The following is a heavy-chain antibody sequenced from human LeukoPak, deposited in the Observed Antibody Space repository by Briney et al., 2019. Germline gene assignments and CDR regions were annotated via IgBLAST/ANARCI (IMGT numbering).Heavy chain of an antibody. V-gene: IGHV3-30*02. J-gene: IGHJ6*03. Sequence: GGSLRLSCAASGFTFSSYGMHWVRQAPGKGLEWVAFIRYDGSNKYYADSVKGRFTISRDNSKSTLYLQMNSLRAEDTAVYYCAKDLYDSIDFYYYMDVWGKGTTVTVSS. CDR2: IRYDGSNK. D-gene: IGHD3-22*01. CDR1: GFTFSSYG. CDR3: AKDLYDSIDFYYYMDV.